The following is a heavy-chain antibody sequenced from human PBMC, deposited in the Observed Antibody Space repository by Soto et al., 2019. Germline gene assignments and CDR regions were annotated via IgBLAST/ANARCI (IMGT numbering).Heavy chain of an antibody. J-gene: IGHJ6*02. V-gene: IGHV1-3*01. CDR2: INAGNGNT. CDR3: ARGVENFVGVLAVLGYGGSDV. CDR1: GYSFTSYA. D-gene: IGHD2-2*01. Sequence: ASVKVSCKASGYSFTSYAIYWVRQAPGQRLEWMGWINAGNGNTKYSQKLQGRVTFTGDTSACTAHMELSSLRSEDTAVYFCARGVENFVGVLAVLGYGGSDVWG.